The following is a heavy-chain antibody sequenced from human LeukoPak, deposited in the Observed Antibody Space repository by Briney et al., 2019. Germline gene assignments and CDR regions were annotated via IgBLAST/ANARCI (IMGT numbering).Heavy chain of an antibody. Sequence: PGGSLRLSCAASGFTFSEYSMNWVRQAPGKGLEWVSFISTSSSHIYYGDSVKGRFTISRDNARNSVSLQMNSLRAEDTAVYYCARQGSGYGSGSFYFDYWGLGMLVTVSS. CDR1: GFTFSEYS. CDR2: ISTSSSHI. V-gene: IGHV3-21*01. J-gene: IGHJ4*02. D-gene: IGHD3-10*01. CDR3: ARQGSGYGSGSFYFDY.